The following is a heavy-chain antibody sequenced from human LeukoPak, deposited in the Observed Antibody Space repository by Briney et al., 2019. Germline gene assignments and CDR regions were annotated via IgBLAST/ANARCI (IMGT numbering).Heavy chain of an antibody. V-gene: IGHV1-18*01. J-gene: IGHJ4*02. D-gene: IGHD3-3*02. CDR3: ARGPSFFAVAGGVNDY. Sequence: EASVKVSCKASGGTFSSYAISWVRQAPGQGLEWMGWISAYNAKTNYAQNFQGRVTMTTDTSTSTAYMELRTLRSDDTAVYYCARGPSFFAVAGGVNDYWGQGTLVTVSS. CDR2: ISAYNAKT. CDR1: GGTFSSYA.